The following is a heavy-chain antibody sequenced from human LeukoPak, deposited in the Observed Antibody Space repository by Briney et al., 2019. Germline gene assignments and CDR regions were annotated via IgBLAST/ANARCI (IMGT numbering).Heavy chain of an antibody. J-gene: IGHJ4*02. CDR2: FYVGGAT. Sequence: PGGSLRLSCAVSGFSVTNNYMSWVRQAPGKGLEWVSVFYVGGATYYADSVKGRFTISRDNAKNSLYLQMNSLRAEDTAVYYCARDSQHLNFDYWGQGTLVTVSS. V-gene: IGHV3-53*01. CDR3: ARDSQHLNFDY. CDR1: GFSVTNNY. D-gene: IGHD3-3*02.